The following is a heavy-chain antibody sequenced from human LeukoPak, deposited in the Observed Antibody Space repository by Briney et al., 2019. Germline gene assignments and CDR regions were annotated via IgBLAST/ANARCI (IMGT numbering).Heavy chain of an antibody. D-gene: IGHD6-19*01. J-gene: IGHJ5*02. CDR3: ARLSSGGTGGWFDP. V-gene: IGHV4-39*01. CDR1: GGSISSTSYY. CDR2: IYYSGST. Sequence: PSETLSLTCTVSGGSISSTSYYWGWIRQPPGKGLEWIGSIYYSGSTYYNPSLKSRVTISVDTSKNQFSPKQSSVTAADTAVYYCARLSSGGTGGWFDPWGQGTLVTVPS.